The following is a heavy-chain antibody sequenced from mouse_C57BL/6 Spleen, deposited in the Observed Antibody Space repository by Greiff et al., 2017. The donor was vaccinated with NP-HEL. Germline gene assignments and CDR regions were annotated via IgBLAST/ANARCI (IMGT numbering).Heavy chain of an antibody. D-gene: IGHD1-1*01. Sequence: EVKLVESGGDLVKPGGSLKLSCAASGFTFSSYGMSWVRQTPDKRLEWVATISSGGSYTYYPDSVKGRFTISRDNAKNTLYLQMSSLKSEDTAMYYCARQGTLTVVARSYYFDYWGQGTTLTVSS. V-gene: IGHV5-6*01. CDR1: GFTFSSYG. J-gene: IGHJ2*01. CDR2: ISSGGSYT. CDR3: ARQGTLTVVARSYYFDY.